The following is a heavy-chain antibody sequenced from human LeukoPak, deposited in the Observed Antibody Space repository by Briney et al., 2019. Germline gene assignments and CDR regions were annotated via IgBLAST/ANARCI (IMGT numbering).Heavy chain of an antibody. V-gene: IGHV5-51*01. J-gene: IGHJ3*02. CDR3: ARHVRQGSSSDAFDI. Sequence: GESLKISCQGSGYYFSNYWIGWVRQMPEKGLEWMEIIYPVDSLTRYSPSFQGHVSIYVDKSISTAYLQWSSLKASDTAMYYCARHVRQGSSSDAFDIWGQGTMVTVSS. D-gene: IGHD6-6*01. CDR2: IYPVDSLT. CDR1: GYYFSNYW.